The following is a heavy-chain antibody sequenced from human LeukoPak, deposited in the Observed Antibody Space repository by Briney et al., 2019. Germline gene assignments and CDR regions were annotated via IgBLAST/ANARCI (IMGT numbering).Heavy chain of an antibody. Sequence: GGSLRLSCAASGFTFRTYGMHWVRQAPGKGLEWVAVIWYDRSEKYYADSVKGRFTISRDNFKNTLYLQMDSLRVEDTAVYYCAEDLGSCWYYFDNWGQGTLVTVSS. D-gene: IGHD6-19*01. CDR1: GFTFRTYG. J-gene: IGHJ4*02. V-gene: IGHV3-33*06. CDR3: AEDLGSCWYYFDN. CDR2: IWYDRSEK.